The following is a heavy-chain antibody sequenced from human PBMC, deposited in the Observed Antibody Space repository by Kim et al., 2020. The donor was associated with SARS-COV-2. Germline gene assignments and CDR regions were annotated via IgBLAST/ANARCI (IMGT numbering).Heavy chain of an antibody. Sequence: TGNPTYATGFTGRFVFSLDTSVSTAYLQISSLKAEDTAVYYCARRGGVDYWGQGTLVTVSS. D-gene: IGHD3-16*01. V-gene: IGHV7-4-1*02. J-gene: IGHJ4*02. CDR2: TGNP. CDR3: ARRGGVDY.